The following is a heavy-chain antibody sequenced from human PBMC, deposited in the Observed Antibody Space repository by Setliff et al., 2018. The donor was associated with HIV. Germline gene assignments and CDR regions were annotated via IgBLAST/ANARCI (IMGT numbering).Heavy chain of an antibody. CDR1: GYNFINNG. CDR3: ARDPSGHSYGYYFDL. D-gene: IGHD5-18*01. J-gene: IGHJ4*02. Sequence: ASVKVSCKASGYNFINNGISWVRQAPGHGPEWVGGLSPIRSIANYAQKFQGRVTITADKSRSTAYMELSSLTSEDTAVYYCARDPSGHSYGYYFDLWGQGTLVTVSS. CDR2: LSPIRSIA. V-gene: IGHV1-69*10.